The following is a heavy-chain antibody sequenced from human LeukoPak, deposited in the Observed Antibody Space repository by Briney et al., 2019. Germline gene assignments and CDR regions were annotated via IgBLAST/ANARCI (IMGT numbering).Heavy chain of an antibody. CDR1: GGTFSSYA. Sequence: GASVKVSCKASGGTFSSYAISWVRQAPGQGLEWMGGIIPIFGTANYAQKFQGRVTITADESTSTAYMELSGLRSEDTAVYYCARSSDSSGYYYYYYGMDVWGQGTTATVSS. CDR3: ARSSDSSGYYYYYYGMDV. D-gene: IGHD3-22*01. CDR2: IIPIFGTA. V-gene: IGHV1-69*13. J-gene: IGHJ6*02.